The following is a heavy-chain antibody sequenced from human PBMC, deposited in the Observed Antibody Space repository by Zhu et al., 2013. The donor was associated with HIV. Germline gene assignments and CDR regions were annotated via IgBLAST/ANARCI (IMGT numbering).Heavy chain of an antibody. V-gene: IGHV1-2*02. CDR2: INPYTGAT. CDR3: ARGRVLAASYYFSFDY. J-gene: IGHJ4*02. Sequence: QVQLVHSGTEVKRPGASVKVSCMASGYTFTDYFLHWVRQTPEQGLEWMGWINPYTGATNYAQDFQGRVTMTRDTSIGTAYLELRRLTSDDTAVYYCARGRVLAASYYFSFDYWGQGTLARVSS. CDR1: GYTFTDYF. D-gene: IGHD2-15*01.